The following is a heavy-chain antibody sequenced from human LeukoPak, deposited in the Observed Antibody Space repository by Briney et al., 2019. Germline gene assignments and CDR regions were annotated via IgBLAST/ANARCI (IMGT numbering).Heavy chain of an antibody. D-gene: IGHD3-10*01. CDR1: GYTFTDYY. Sequence: ASVKVSCKASGYTFTDYYIHWVRQPPGQGLEWMGFITPNSDDTDYAQKFQGRITMSRDTSINTAYMELTRLRSDDTAVYYCATGDYSGTKPDPIDMWGQGTMVTVS. V-gene: IGHV1-2*02. J-gene: IGHJ3*02. CDR2: ITPNSDDT. CDR3: ATGDYSGTKPDPIDM.